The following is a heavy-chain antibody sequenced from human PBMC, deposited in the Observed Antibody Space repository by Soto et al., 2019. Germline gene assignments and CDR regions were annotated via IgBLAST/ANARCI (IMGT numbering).Heavy chain of an antibody. CDR1: GGSISSYY. CDR2: IYYSGST. J-gene: IGHJ6*02. CDR3: GRDYYDSSGYYRYYYYGMDV. Sequence: PSETLSLTCTVSGGSISSYYWSWIRQPPGKGLEWIGYIYYSGSTNYNPSLKSRVTISVDTSKNQFSLKLSSVTAADTAVYYCGRDYYDSSGYYRYYYYGMDVWGQGTTVTVSS. V-gene: IGHV4-59*12. D-gene: IGHD3-22*01.